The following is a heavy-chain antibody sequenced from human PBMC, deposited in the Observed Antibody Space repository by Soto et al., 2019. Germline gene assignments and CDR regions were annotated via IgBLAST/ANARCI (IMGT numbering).Heavy chain of an antibody. D-gene: IGHD2-15*01. V-gene: IGHV4-30-4*01. CDR1: GGSISSGDYY. J-gene: IGHJ5*02. Sequence: QVQLQESGPGLVKPSQTLSLTCTVSGGSISSGDYYWSWIRQPPGKGLEWMGYIYYSGSTYYNPSLKSRVTISVDTSKNQFSLKLSSVTAADTAVYYCATTFCSGGSCYVFWFDPWGQGTLVTVSS. CDR3: ATTFCSGGSCYVFWFDP. CDR2: IYYSGST.